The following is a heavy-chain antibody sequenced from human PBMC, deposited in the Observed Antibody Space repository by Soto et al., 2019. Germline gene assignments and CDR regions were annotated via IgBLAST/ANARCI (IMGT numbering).Heavy chain of an antibody. CDR1: GYTFTSYG. J-gene: IGHJ6*03. V-gene: IGHV1-8*02. CDR2: ISPNSGNT. CDR3: ARGRITFGGVILDPYYYYMDV. Sequence: ASVKVSCKASGYTFTSYGISWVRQAPGQGLEWMGWISPNSGNTGYAQKFQGRVTMTRNTSISTAYMELSSLRSEDTAVYYCARGRITFGGVILDPYYYYMDVWGKGTTVTVSS. D-gene: IGHD3-16*01.